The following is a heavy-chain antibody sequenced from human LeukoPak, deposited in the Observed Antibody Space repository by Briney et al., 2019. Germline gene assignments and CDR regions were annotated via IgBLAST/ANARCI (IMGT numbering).Heavy chain of an antibody. J-gene: IGHJ4*02. D-gene: IGHD6-13*01. CDR1: GGSISSYY. CDR2: IYYSGST. CDR3: ARGDRYSSSWYDY. V-gene: IGHV4-59*01. Sequence: SETLSLTCTVSGGSISSYYWSWIRQPPGKGLEWIGYIYYSGSTNYNPSLKSRVTIPVDTSKNQFSLKLSSVTAADTAVYYCARGDRYSSSWYDYWGQGTLVTVSS.